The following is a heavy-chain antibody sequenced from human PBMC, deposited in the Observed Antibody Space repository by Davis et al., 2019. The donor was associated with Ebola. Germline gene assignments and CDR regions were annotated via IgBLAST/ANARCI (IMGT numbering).Heavy chain of an antibody. J-gene: IGHJ6*02. V-gene: IGHV3-74*01. CDR3: ARGGVLAPYYYYGMDV. CDR2: INSDGSST. Sequence: GESLKISCAASGFTFSSYWMHWVRQAPGKGLVWVSRINSDGSSTSYADSVKGRFTISRDNAKTTLYLQMNSLRAEDTAVYYCARGGVLAPYYYYGMDVWGQGTTVTVSS. CDR1: GFTFSSYW. D-gene: IGHD3-10*01.